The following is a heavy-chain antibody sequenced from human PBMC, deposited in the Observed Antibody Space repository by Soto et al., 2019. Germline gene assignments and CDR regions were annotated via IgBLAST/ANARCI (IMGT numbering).Heavy chain of an antibody. Sequence: QVQLQESGPGLVKPSQTLSLTCTVSGGSISSGGYYWSWIRQHPGKGLEWIGYIYYSGSTYYNPSLKSRVTRSVDTSKNQFSLKLSSVTAAGTAVYYCARGGRRSPVMDVWGQGTTVTVSS. CDR3: ARGGRRSPVMDV. J-gene: IGHJ6*02. CDR1: GGSISSGGYY. CDR2: IYYSGST. V-gene: IGHV4-31*03.